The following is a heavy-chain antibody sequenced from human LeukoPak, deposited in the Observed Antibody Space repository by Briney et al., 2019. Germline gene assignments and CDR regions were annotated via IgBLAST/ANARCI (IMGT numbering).Heavy chain of an antibody. CDR2: ISSSSSYI. CDR3: ARVIWDSFDI. J-gene: IGHJ3*02. Sequence: SGGSLRLSCAASGFTFSSYSMNWVRQAPGKGLEWVSSISSSSSYIDYADSVKGRFTISRDNANNSLSLQMNSLRAEDTAVYYCARVIWDSFDIWGQGTMVTVSS. V-gene: IGHV3-21*04. CDR1: GFTFSSYS.